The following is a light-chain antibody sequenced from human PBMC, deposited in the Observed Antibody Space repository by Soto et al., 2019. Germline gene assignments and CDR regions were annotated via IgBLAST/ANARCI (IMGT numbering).Light chain of an antibody. CDR3: QQYGSSLFT. V-gene: IGKV3-20*01. CDR1: QSVSSNY. Sequence: EIVLTQSPGTLSLSPGERATLSCRASQSVSSNYLDWYQQKPGRTPRLLIFGASSRAIGIPDRFSGSGSGTDFTLTISRLEPEDFAVYYCQQYGSSLFTFGPGTKVDIK. CDR2: GAS. J-gene: IGKJ3*01.